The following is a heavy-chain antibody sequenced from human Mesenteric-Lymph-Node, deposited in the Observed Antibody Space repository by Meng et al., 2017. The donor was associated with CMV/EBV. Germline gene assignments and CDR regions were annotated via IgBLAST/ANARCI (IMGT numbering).Heavy chain of an antibody. CDR3: ASGAGYYFDY. J-gene: IGHJ4*02. V-gene: IGHV3-23*01. Sequence: GGSLRLSCAASGFTFSAYGMYWVRQAPGKGLEWVSTVSRGGDTYYADSVKGRFTVSRDNSKNTLYLQMNSLRAEDTAVYYCASGAGYYFDYWGQGTQVTVSS. CDR2: VSRGGDT. CDR1: GFTFSAYG. D-gene: IGHD5-12*01.